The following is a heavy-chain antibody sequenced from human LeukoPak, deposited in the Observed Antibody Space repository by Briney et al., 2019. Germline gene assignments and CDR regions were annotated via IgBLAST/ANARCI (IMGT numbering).Heavy chain of an antibody. D-gene: IGHD6-19*01. Sequence: ASVKVSCKASGYTFTSYGISWVRQAPGQGLEWMGWISAYNGNTNCAQKLQGRVTMTTDTSTSTAYMELRSLRSDDTAVYYCAREGIAVAGSRSYGMDVWGQGTTVTVSS. CDR3: AREGIAVAGSRSYGMDV. J-gene: IGHJ6*02. CDR1: GYTFTSYG. CDR2: ISAYNGNT. V-gene: IGHV1-18*01.